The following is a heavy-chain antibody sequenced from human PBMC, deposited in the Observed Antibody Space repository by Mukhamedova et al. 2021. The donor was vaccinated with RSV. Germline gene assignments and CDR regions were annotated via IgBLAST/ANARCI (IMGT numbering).Heavy chain of an antibody. D-gene: IGHD3-22*01. CDR3: AGEERGHYESSGYSKY. CDR2: IWYDGSTK. J-gene: IGHJ4*02. V-gene: IGHV3-33*01. Sequence: GMELVAVIWYDGSTKYYADSVKGRFTISRDNSKNMLYLQMNSLRAEDTAVYDCAGEERGHYESSGYSKYWGQGTLVTVSS.